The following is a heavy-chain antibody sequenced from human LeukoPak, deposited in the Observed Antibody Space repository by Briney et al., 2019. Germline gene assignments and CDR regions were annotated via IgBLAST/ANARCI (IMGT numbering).Heavy chain of an antibody. V-gene: IGHV1-69*04. CDR3: ARGAIGEYQLLYDTSFDY. Sequence: ASVKVSCKASGGTFSSYAISWVRQAPGQGLEWMGRIIPILGIANYAQKFQGRVTITADKSTSTAYMELSSLRSEDTAVYYCARGAIGEYQLLYDTSFDYWGQGTLVTVSS. CDR2: IIPILGIA. CDR1: GGTFSSYA. J-gene: IGHJ4*02. D-gene: IGHD2-2*02.